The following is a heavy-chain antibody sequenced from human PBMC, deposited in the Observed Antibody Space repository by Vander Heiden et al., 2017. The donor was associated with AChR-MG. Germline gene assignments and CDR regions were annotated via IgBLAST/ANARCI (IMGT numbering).Heavy chain of an antibody. V-gene: IGHV4-4*07. Sequence: QVQLQESGPGLVKPSETLSLTCTVSGGSISSYYWGWSRQPAGKGLEWIGRIYTSGSTNYNPSLKRRVTMSVDTSKNQFSLKLSSVTAADTAVYYCARSPSSGAATGQNWFDPWGQGTLVTVSS. CDR1: GGSISSYY. CDR3: ARSPSSGAATGQNWFDP. CDR2: IYTSGST. J-gene: IGHJ5*02. D-gene: IGHD6-13*01.